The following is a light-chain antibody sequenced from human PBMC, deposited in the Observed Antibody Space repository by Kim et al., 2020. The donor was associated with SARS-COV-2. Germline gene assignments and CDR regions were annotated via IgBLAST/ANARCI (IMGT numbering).Light chain of an antibody. CDR2: DVS. CDR1: SSDVGGYNY. Sequence: QSALTQPRSVSGSPGQSVTISCTGTSSDVGGYNYVSWYQQHPGKAPKLMIYDVSKRPSGVPDRFSGSKSGNTASLTISGLQAEDEADYYCCSYAGSHTWVFGGGTQLTDL. CDR3: CSYAGSHTWV. J-gene: IGLJ2*01. V-gene: IGLV2-11*01.